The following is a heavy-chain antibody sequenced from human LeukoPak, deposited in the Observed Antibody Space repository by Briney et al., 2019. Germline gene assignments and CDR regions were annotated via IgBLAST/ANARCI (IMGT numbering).Heavy chain of an antibody. CDR1: GGSFSGYY. J-gene: IGHJ5*02. V-gene: IGHV4-34*01. CDR3: ARKDYSNYDWFDP. CDR2: INHSGST. D-gene: IGHD4-11*01. Sequence: SEALSLTCAVYGGSFSGYYWTWIRQSPGKGLEWIGEINHSGSTNYNPSLKSRVTISEDTSKNQFSLKLSSVTAADTAVYYCARKDYSNYDWFDPWGQGTLVTVSS.